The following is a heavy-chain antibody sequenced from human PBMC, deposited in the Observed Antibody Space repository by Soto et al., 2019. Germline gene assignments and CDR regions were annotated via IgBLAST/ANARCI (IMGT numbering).Heavy chain of an antibody. Sequence: QVQLVESGGGVVQPGTSLRLSCAASGFTFRQYGMHWVRQAPGKGLEWVAVIFYDGFNEYYADSVRGRFTVSRDNSGNRVYLQMNSLRVEDTAVYYCVRGWGMGVHLSCLDLWGQGTAVVVSS. CDR2: IFYDGFNE. J-gene: IGHJ3*01. CDR1: GFTFRQYG. D-gene: IGHD1-1*01. V-gene: IGHV3-33*01. CDR3: VRGWGMGVHLSCLDL.